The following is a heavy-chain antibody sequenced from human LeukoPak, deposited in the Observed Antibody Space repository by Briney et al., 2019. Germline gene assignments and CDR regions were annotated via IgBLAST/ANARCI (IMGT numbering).Heavy chain of an antibody. J-gene: IGHJ5*02. Sequence: ASVKVSYKAPGYTFTSYGISWVRQAPGQGLEWMGWISAYNGNTNYAQKLQGRVTMTTDTSTSTAYMELRSLRSDDTAVYYCAIGGGYYGSGSYYKNWFDPWGQGTLVTVSS. CDR3: AIGGGYYGSGSYYKNWFDP. CDR1: GYTFTSYG. V-gene: IGHV1-18*04. CDR2: ISAYNGNT. D-gene: IGHD3-10*01.